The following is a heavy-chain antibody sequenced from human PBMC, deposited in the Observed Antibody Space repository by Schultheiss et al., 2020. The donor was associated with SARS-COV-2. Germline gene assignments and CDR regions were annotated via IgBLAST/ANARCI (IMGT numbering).Heavy chain of an antibody. J-gene: IGHJ5*02. CDR3: ARDGGKDSRSWYGGRVDWFDP. CDR1: GFTFSSYD. D-gene: IGHD6-13*01. Sequence: GGSLRLSCAASGFTFSSYDMHWVRQATGKGLEWVSAIGTAGDTYYPGSVKGRFTISRENAKNSLYLQMNSLRAEDTAVYYCARDGGKDSRSWYGGRVDWFDPWGQGTLVNVSS. V-gene: IGHV3-13*01. CDR2: IGTAGDT.